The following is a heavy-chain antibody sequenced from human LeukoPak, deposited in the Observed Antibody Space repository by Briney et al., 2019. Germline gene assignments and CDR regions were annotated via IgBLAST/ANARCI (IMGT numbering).Heavy chain of an antibody. D-gene: IGHD1-14*01. CDR1: GFTFNNYA. J-gene: IGHJ6*02. V-gene: IGHV3-23*01. CDR2: ISGSGGTT. CDR3: AKVSGGGLYYDGMDV. Sequence: PGGSLRLSCAASGFTFNNYAMNWVRQAPGKGLEWVSVISGSGGTTYYADSVKGRFTISRDSSKNTLYLRMNSLRAEDTAVYYCAKVSGGGLYYDGMDVWGQGTTVTVSS.